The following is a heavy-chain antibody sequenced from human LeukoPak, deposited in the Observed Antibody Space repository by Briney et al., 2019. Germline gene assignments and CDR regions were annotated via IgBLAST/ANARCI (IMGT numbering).Heavy chain of an antibody. Sequence: GGSLRLSCAASGFNFNTYWMSWVRQAPGKGLEWVANIKQDGSEKFYVDSMKGRFTISRDNSKNSLYLQMNSLRAEDTAVYYCAELGITMIGGVWGKGTTVTISS. CDR2: IKQDGSEK. CDR3: AELGITMIGGV. V-gene: IGHV3-7*01. D-gene: IGHD3-10*02. CDR1: GFNFNTYW. J-gene: IGHJ6*04.